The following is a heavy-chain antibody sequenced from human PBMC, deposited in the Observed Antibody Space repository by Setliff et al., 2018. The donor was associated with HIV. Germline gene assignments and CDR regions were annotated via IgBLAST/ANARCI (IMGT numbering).Heavy chain of an antibody. CDR3: ARVRRDSYDRGRRNHYYIDV. J-gene: IGHJ6*03. CDR1: GYTLSSYD. V-gene: IGHV1-8*02. CDR2: MNPNSGNT. D-gene: IGHD3-22*01. Sequence: ASVKVSCKASGYTLSSYDINWVRQATGQGLEWMGWMNPNSGNTGYAQKFQGRVTMTRDTSIGTAYMELNNLKFEDTAVYYCARVRRDSYDRGRRNHYYIDVWGKGTPVTVSS.